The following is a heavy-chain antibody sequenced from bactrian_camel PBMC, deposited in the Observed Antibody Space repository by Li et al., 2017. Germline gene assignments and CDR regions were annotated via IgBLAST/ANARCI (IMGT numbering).Heavy chain of an antibody. D-gene: IGHD3*01. J-gene: IGHJ6*01. CDR2: FHRDGYP. CDR1: GYTYTSKP. CDR3: AATSYGLILSCSAALADFGY. V-gene: IGHV3S53*01. Sequence: HVQLVESGGGSVQAGGSLKLSCEMSGYTYTSKPCMGWFRQSPGKEREGIATFHRDGYPVYADGVKGRFTISQDSAKNTVYLQLDSLKPEDTAMYYCAATSYGLILSCSAALADFGYWGRGTQVTVS.